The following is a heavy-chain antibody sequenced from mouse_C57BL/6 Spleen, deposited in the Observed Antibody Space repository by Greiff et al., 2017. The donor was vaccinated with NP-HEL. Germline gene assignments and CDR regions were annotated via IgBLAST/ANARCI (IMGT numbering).Heavy chain of an antibody. CDR3: ARSGDGYTGYFDV. CDR1: GYTFTDYY. J-gene: IGHJ1*03. V-gene: IGHV1-76*01. D-gene: IGHD2-3*01. Sequence: VQLQQSGAELVRPGASVKLSCKASGYTFTDYYINWVKQRPGQGLEWIARIYPGSGNTYYNEKFKGKATLTAEKSSSTAYMQLSSLTSEDSAVYFCARSGDGYTGYFDVWGTGTTVTVSS. CDR2: IYPGSGNT.